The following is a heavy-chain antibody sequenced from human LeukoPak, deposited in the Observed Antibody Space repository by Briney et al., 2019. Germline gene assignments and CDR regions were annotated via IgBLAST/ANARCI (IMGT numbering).Heavy chain of an antibody. V-gene: IGHV1-2*02. Sequence: ASVKVSCKASGYSFIGYYMHWVRQAPGQGLEWMGWINPKSGVTNYAQSFRDRVTMTRNTSINTAYMELSSLTSDDTAVYYCARDYYFDSSGHYHDAFDVWGQGTMVTVSS. CDR3: ARDYYFDSSGHYHDAFDV. D-gene: IGHD3-22*01. CDR2: INPKSGVT. J-gene: IGHJ3*01. CDR1: GYSFIGYY.